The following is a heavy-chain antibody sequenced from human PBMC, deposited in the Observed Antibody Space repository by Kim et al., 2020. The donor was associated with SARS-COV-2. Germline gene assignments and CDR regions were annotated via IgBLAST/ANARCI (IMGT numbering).Heavy chain of an antibody. J-gene: IGHJ4*02. V-gene: IGHV4-39*07. CDR3: ARERQSKWELLHFDY. Sequence: SETLSLTCTVSGGSISSSSYYWGWIRQPPGKGLEWIGSIYYSGSTYYNPSLKSRVTISVDTSKNQFSLKLSSVTAADTAVYYCARERQSKWELLHFDYWGQGTLVTVSS. D-gene: IGHD1-26*01. CDR2: IYYSGST. CDR1: GGSISSSSYY.